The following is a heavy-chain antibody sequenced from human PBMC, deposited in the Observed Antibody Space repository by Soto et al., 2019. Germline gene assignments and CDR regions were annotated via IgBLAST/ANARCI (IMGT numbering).Heavy chain of an antibody. J-gene: IGHJ4*02. CDR2: IIPIFVTA. Sequence: SVKVCCKASGGTFSSYAISWVRQAPGQGLEWMGGIIPIFVTANYAQKFQGRVTITADESTSRAYMELSSLRSEDTVMYYCATKWEAGIAEATYFDYWGQGTVVTVSS. V-gene: IGHV1-69*13. CDR1: GGTFSSYA. D-gene: IGHD6-19*01. CDR3: ATKWEAGIAEATYFDY.